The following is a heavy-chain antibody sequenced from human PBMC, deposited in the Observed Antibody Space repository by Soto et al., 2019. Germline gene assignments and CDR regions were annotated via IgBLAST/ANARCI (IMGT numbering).Heavy chain of an antibody. J-gene: IGHJ4*02. D-gene: IGHD6-13*01. CDR2: IYYSGST. CDR1: GGSISSGDYY. CDR3: ASRIAAAGTATDY. V-gene: IGHV4-30-4*01. Sequence: SETLSLTCTVSGGSISSGDYYWSWIRQPPGKGLEWIGYIYYSGSTYYNPSLKSRVTISVDTSKNQFSLKLSSVTAADTAVYYCASRIAAAGTATDYWGQGTLVTVSS.